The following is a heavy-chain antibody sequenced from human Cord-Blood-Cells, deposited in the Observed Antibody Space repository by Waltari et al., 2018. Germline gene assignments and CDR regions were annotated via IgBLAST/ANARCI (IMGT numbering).Heavy chain of an antibody. D-gene: IGHD4-17*01. J-gene: IGHJ4*02. V-gene: IGHV1-2*02. CDR3: ARSIRTVTIHY. CDR2: IHPSSGGT. CDR1: GYTFTGSY. Sequence: QVQLVQSGAEVKKPGASVKVSCKAAGYTFTGSYMHWVRQAPGQGLEWMGGIHPSSGGTNYAQKFQGRVPMTRDTSISTAYMELSRLISDDTAVYYCARSIRTVTIHYWGQGTLVTVSS.